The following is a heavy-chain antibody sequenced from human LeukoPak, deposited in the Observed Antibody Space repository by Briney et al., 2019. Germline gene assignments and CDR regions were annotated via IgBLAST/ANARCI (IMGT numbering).Heavy chain of an antibody. Sequence: SETLSLTCAVYGGSFSGYYWSWIRQPPGKGLEWIGEINHSGSTNYNPSLKSRVTISVDTSKNQFYLKLSSVTAADTAVYYCARGDSSGYSPYWGQGTLVTVSS. J-gene: IGHJ4*02. D-gene: IGHD3-22*01. V-gene: IGHV4-34*01. CDR3: ARGDSSGYSPY. CDR2: INHSGST. CDR1: GGSFSGYY.